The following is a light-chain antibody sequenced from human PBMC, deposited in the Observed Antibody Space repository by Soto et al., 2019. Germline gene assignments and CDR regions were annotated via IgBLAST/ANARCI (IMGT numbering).Light chain of an antibody. Sequence: EIVLTQSPATLSLSPGERATLSCRASQSVSNYVAWYQQKPGQAPRLLIFDASNRATGIPARFSGSGSGTDFTRTISSLEPEDFAVYYCQQRSNWPLTFGGGTKVEIK. J-gene: IGKJ4*01. V-gene: IGKV3-11*01. CDR1: QSVSNY. CDR3: QQRSNWPLT. CDR2: DAS.